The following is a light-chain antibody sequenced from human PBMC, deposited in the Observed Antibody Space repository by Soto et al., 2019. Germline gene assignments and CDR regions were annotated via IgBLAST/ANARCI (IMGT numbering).Light chain of an antibody. CDR2: GAS. J-gene: IGKJ5*01. V-gene: IGKV3-15*01. Sequence: EVVMTQSPATLSVSPGERATLSCWASQSVRSDLAWYQQKPGQTPRLLIYGASTRAPGIPARFSGSGSGTEFTLTISSLQSEDFAVYYCQQYNNWLPITFGQGTRLESK. CDR3: QQYNNWLPIT. CDR1: QSVRSD.